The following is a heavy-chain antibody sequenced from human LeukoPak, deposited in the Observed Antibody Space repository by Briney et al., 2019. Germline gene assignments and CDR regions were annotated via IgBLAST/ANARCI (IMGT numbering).Heavy chain of an antibody. D-gene: IGHD3-3*01. CDR3: ARTPYDFWSGYYYNWFDP. Sequence: APVKVSCKASGYTFTGYYMHWVRQAPGQGLEWMGWINPNSGGTNYAQKFQGRVTMTRDTSISTAYMELSRLRSDDTAVYYCARTPYDFWSGYYYNWFDPWGQGTLVTVSS. J-gene: IGHJ5*02. V-gene: IGHV1-2*02. CDR1: GYTFTGYY. CDR2: INPNSGGT.